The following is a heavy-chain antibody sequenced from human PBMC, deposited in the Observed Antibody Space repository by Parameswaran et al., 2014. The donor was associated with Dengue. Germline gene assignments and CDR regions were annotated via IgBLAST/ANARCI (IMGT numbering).Heavy chain of an antibody. Sequence: WIRQPPGKGLEWVAVIWYDGSNKYYADSVKGRFTISRDNSKNTLYLQMNSLRAEDTAVYYCARDTDSEGSDYGDQGGDYWGQGTLVTVSS. D-gene: IGHD4-17*01. CDR2: IWYDGSNK. V-gene: IGHV3-33*01. J-gene: IGHJ4*02. CDR3: ARDTDSEGSDYGDQGGDY.